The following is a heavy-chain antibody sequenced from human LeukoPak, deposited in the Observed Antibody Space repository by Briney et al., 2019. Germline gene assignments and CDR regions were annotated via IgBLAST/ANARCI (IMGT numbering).Heavy chain of an antibody. CDR3: ATSYSSSSYDLDY. CDR2: ISSYGTNQ. CDR1: GFPFSFYS. Sequence: GVSLRLSCAASGFPFSFYSVHWLRQAPGKGVEGVAVISSYGTNQYFPDFVKGRFAISRDKSKNTLFLQLNSLRPEDTAVYYCATSYSSSSYDLDYWGQGTLVTVSS. V-gene: IGHV3-30*09. D-gene: IGHD6-6*01. J-gene: IGHJ4*02.